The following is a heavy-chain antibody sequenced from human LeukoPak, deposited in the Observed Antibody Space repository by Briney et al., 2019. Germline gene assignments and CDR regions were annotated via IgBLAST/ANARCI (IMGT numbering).Heavy chain of an antibody. CDR2: ISSSSSYI. CDR3: AHILFLWFGELPGDAFDI. J-gene: IGHJ3*02. D-gene: IGHD3-10*01. Sequence: GGSLRLSCAASGFTFSSYSMNWVRQAPGKGLEWVSSISSSSSYIYYADSVKGRFTISRDNAKNSLYLQMNSLRAEDTAVYYCAHILFLWFGELPGDAFDIWGQGTMVTVSS. CDR1: GFTFSSYS. V-gene: IGHV3-21*01.